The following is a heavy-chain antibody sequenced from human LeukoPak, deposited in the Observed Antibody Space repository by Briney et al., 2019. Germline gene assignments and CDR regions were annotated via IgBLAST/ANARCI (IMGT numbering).Heavy chain of an antibody. D-gene: IGHD6-19*01. CDR2: TSYNGNT. CDR1: GYTFSNYG. V-gene: IGHV1-18*04. J-gene: IGHJ4*02. CDR3: ARHSGSGWQALGY. Sequence: ASVKVSCKAAGYTFSNYGISWVRQAPGLGLEWMGWTSYNGNTNYAQKFQDRVTMTTDTSTITAYMELRSLEYDDTAVYYCARHSGSGWQALGYWGQGTLVTVSS.